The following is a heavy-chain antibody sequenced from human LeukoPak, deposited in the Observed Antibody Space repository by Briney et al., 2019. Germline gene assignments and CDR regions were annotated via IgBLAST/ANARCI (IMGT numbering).Heavy chain of an antibody. V-gene: IGHV4-59*01. D-gene: IGHD6-6*01. Sequence: SETLSLTCTVSGGSISSYYWSWIRQPPGKGLEWIGYIYYSGSTNYNPSLKSRVTISVDTSKNQFSLKLSSVTAADTAVYYCASIAARRDYHYYYMDVWGKGTTVTVSS. CDR1: GGSISSYY. CDR2: IYYSGST. CDR3: ASIAARRDYHYYYMDV. J-gene: IGHJ6*03.